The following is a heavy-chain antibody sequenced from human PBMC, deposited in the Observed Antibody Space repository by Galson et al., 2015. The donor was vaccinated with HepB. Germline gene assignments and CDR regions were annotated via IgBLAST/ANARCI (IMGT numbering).Heavy chain of an antibody. V-gene: IGHV1-8*01. D-gene: IGHD5-24*01. CDR3: ARVGRGWLQSSY. Sequence: SVKVSCKASGHTFTSYGINWVRQATGQGLEWMGWMNPNSGNTDYAQKFQGRVTMTSNTSISTAYMELSSLRSEDTAVYYCARVGRGWLQSSYWGQGTLVTVSS. CDR2: MNPNSGNT. J-gene: IGHJ4*02. CDR1: GHTFTSYG.